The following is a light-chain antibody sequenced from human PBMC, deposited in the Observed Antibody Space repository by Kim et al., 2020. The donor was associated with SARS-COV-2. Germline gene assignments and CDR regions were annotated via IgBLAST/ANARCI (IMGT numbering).Light chain of an antibody. CDR2: EAS. J-gene: IGKJ4*01. V-gene: IGKV1-5*03. Sequence: DIQMTQSPSTLSVSVGDRVTITCRASQRIGTWLAWYQQKPGKAPRLLIYEASNIDSGVPSRFSGSGSGTEFSLTISSLQTDDFATYYCQQYNRSPGLTFGGGTKVDIK. CDR3: QQYNRSPGLT. CDR1: QRIGTW.